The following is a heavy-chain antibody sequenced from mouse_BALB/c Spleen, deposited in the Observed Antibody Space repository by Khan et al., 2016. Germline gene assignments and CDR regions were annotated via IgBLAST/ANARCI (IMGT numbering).Heavy chain of an antibody. J-gene: IGHJ4*01. D-gene: IGHD1-1*01. CDR2: IDPANGNT. Sequence: VRLQQSGAELVKPGASVKLSCTASGFNIKDTYMHWVKQRPEQGLEWIGRIDPANGNTKYDPKFQGKATITADTSSNTAYLQLSSLTSEDTAVDYCASSLLYYGSSYDAMDYWGQGTSVTVSS. V-gene: IGHV14-3*02. CDR3: ASSLLYYGSSYDAMDY. CDR1: GFNIKDTY.